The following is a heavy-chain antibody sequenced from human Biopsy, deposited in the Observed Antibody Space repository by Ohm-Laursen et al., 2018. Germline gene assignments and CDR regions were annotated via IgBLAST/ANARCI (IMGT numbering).Heavy chain of an antibody. V-gene: IGHV1-8*01. CDR1: GYTFTSYD. J-gene: IGHJ5*02. CDR2: LNPVSGNS. Sequence: GASVKVSCKPSGYTFTSYDITWVWQASGQGPEWIGWLNPVSGNSNFGQKFRGRVTVTSDTSISTAYMELSGLTSDDTATYYCGRAVRNQLLTDPWGQGTLVTVTS. D-gene: IGHD1-7*01. CDR3: GRAVRNQLLTDP.